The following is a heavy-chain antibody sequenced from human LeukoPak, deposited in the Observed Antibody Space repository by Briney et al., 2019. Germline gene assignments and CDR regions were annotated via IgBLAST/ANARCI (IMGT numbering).Heavy chain of an antibody. D-gene: IGHD7-27*01. CDR2: IYYSGST. CDR1: GGSISSYY. V-gene: IGHV4-59*08. CDR3: ARHNRGAWFDP. Sequence: SETLSLTCTVSGGSISSYYWSWIRQPPGKGLEWIGYIYYSGSTNYNPPLKSRVTISVDTSKNQFSLKLSSVTAADTAVYYCARHNRGAWFDPWGQGTLVTVSS. J-gene: IGHJ5*02.